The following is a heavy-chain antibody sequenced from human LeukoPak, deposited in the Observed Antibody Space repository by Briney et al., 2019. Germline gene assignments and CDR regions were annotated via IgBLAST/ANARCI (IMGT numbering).Heavy chain of an antibody. D-gene: IGHD3-16*01. CDR3: AKGGGGRLIYYYYMDV. CDR1: GFIFDDYA. Sequence: QAGGSLRLSCAASGFIFDDYAMHWVRQAPGKGLEWVSGISWDSDSIDYADSVKGRFTISRDNAKNSLYLQMNSLRAEDMALYYCAKGGGGRLIYYYYMDVWGKGTTVTVSS. V-gene: IGHV3-9*03. CDR2: ISWDSDSI. J-gene: IGHJ6*03.